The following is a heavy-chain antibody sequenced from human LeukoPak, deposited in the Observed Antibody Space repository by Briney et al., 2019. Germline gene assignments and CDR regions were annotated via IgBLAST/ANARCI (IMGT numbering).Heavy chain of an antibody. V-gene: IGHV4-30-2*01. CDR1: GDSISSGAYS. CDR3: ARELWFANAPGSWLDP. D-gene: IGHD3-10*01. CDR2: ILHTGST. J-gene: IGHJ5*02. Sequence: SQTLSLTCVVSGDSISSGAYSWSWIRQPPGKGLEWIGYILHTGSTFYNPSLKSRLTTSVDNSKNQFSLRLSSVTAADTAVYYCARELWFANAPGSWLDPWGQGTLVTVSS.